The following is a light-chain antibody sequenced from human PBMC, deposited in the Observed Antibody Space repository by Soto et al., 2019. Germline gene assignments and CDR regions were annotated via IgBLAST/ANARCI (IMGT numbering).Light chain of an antibody. Sequence: DIQMTQSPSSLSASVADRVTITCRASQSMSRNLNWYQHKPGKAPMLLIYAASSLQNGVPSRFTGGGSGTEFTLSISSLQPEDFGTYYCQQSYTTASITFGQGTRLEI. CDR3: QQSYTTASIT. CDR1: QSMSRN. J-gene: IGKJ5*01. V-gene: IGKV1-39*01. CDR2: AAS.